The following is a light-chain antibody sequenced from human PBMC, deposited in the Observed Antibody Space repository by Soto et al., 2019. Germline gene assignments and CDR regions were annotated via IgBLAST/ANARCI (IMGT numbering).Light chain of an antibody. V-gene: IGKV3-11*01. CDR2: DAS. CDR1: QSVSSN. CDR3: RQRSNWPPWT. J-gene: IGKJ1*01. Sequence: EIVMTQSPATLSVSPGERATLSCRASQSVSSNLAWYQQKPGQAPRLLIYDASNRATGIPARFSGSGAGTDFTLTISSLEPEDFAVYYCRQRSNWPPWTFGQGTKVDIK.